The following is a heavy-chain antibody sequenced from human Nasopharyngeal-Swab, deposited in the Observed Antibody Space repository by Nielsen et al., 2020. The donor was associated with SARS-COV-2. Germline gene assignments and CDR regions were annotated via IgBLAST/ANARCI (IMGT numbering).Heavy chain of an antibody. V-gene: IGHV3-7*04. CDR3: ARESVVTRMDDATDI. CDR1: GFPFRNYY. J-gene: IGHJ3*02. Sequence: GESLKISCAASGFPFRNYYMTWVSQPRGKGLEGVANIKQGGSEQFYVDSVKGRFTISRDDAKNSVYLQMNSLRAEDTAVYYCARESVVTRMDDATDIWGQGTMVTVSS. D-gene: IGHD4-23*01. CDR2: IKQGGSEQ.